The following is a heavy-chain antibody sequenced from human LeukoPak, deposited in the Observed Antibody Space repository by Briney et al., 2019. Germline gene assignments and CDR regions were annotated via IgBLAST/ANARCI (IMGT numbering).Heavy chain of an antibody. D-gene: IGHD3-10*01. CDR1: GYTLTELS. CDR2: FDPEDGET. Sequence: ASVKVSCKVSGYTLTELSMHWVRQAPGKGLEWMGGFDPEDGETIYAQNFQGRVTMTEDKSTDTAYMELISLRSEDTAVYYCASLQAGYYGSGTYYLDYWGQGTLVTVSS. J-gene: IGHJ4*02. V-gene: IGHV1-24*01. CDR3: ASLQAGYYGSGTYYLDY.